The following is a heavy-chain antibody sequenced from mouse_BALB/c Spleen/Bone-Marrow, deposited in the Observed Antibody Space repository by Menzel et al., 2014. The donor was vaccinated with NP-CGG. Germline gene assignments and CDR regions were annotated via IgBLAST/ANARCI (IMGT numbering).Heavy chain of an antibody. J-gene: IGHJ2*01. CDR3: ARVGCSFDY. CDR2: IYPGDGDT. V-gene: IGHV1-80*01. Sequence: LQESGAELVRPGSSVKISCKASGYAFSTYWMNWVKQRPGQGLEWLGQIYPGDGDTNYNGKFKGKATLTADRSSSTASMQLSSLTSEDSAVYCCARVGCSFDYWGQGTTLTVSA. CDR1: GYAFSTYW. D-gene: IGHD3-3*01.